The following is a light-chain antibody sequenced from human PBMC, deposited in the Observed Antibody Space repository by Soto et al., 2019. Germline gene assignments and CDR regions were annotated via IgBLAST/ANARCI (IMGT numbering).Light chain of an antibody. Sequence: EIVLTQSPGTLSLSPGERATLSCRASQSVGSSFLAWYQQKPGQAPRLLIYGASSRATAIPDRFSGSGSGTDFTLTISRLEPEDFAVYYCQLYGTSPPRTFGQATTVEIK. CDR3: QLYGTSPPRT. CDR2: GAS. V-gene: IGKV3-20*01. J-gene: IGKJ1*01. CDR1: QSVGSSF.